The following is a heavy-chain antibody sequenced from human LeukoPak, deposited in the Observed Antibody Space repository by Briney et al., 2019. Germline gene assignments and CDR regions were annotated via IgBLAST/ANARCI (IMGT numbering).Heavy chain of an antibody. V-gene: IGHV3-64*01. CDR3: AKEGLYGDYFDY. CDR2: ISSNGGST. J-gene: IGHJ4*02. CDR1: GFTFSSYA. D-gene: IGHD4-17*01. Sequence: GGSLRLSCAASGFTFSSYAMHWVRQAPGKGLEYVSAISSNGGSTYYANSVKGRFTISRDNSKNTLYLQMGSLRAEDMAVYYCAKEGLYGDYFDYWGQGTLVTVSS.